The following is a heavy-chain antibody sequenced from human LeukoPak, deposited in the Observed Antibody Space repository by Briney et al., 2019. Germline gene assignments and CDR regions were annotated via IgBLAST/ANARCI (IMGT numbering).Heavy chain of an antibody. J-gene: IGHJ4*02. CDR2: ISGSGGST. CDR1: GFTFTSYS. CDR3: AKDKGNYYDSSGYFDY. D-gene: IGHD3-22*01. Sequence: GGSLRLSCAASGFTFTSYSMNWVRQAPGKGLEWVSTISGSGGSTYYADSVKGRFTISRDNSKNTLYLQMNSLRVEDTAVYYCAKDKGNYYDSSGYFDYWGQGTLVTVSS. V-gene: IGHV3-23*01.